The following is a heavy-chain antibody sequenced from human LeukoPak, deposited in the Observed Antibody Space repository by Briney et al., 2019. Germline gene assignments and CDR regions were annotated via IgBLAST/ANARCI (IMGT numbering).Heavy chain of an antibody. D-gene: IGHD7-27*01. Sequence: ASVKVSCKASGYTFISYDINWLRQVSGQRPEWMGWQNPNSGNKGYAPKFKGRVTMTRDTSTNTAYMDLSGLKSEDTAVYYCARKGPGVLGVWGQGTLVAVSS. CDR2: QNPNSGNK. CDR1: GYTFISYD. J-gene: IGHJ3*01. CDR3: ARKGPGVLGV. V-gene: IGHV1-8*01.